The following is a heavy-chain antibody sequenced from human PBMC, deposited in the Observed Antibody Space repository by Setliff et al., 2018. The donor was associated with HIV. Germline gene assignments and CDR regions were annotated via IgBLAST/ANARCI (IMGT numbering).Heavy chain of an antibody. Sequence: GESLKISCAASGLTVSRNYMTWVRQAPGKGLEWVSVIYSGGNTYYADSVKGRFTISRDTAKNTVYLQMNSLRAEDTAVYYCAREEVRSSFPYCGMDVWGQGTTVTVSS. V-gene: IGHV3-66*02. CDR3: AREEVRSSFPYCGMDV. CDR2: IYSGGNT. J-gene: IGHJ6*02. D-gene: IGHD3-3*01. CDR1: GLTVSRNY.